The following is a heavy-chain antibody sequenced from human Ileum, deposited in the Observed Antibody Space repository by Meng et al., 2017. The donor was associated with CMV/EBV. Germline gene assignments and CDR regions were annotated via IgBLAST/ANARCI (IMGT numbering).Heavy chain of an antibody. J-gene: IGHJ4*02. CDR3: ARERRYYGSGSYYTAH. V-gene: IGHV4-30-4*08. CDR1: GGSISSGDYY. Sequence: QVQLQESGPGLVKPSPTPSLPVTVSGGSISSGDYYWSWIRQPPGKGLEWIGYIYYSGSTYYNPSLKSRVTISVDTSKNQFSLKLSSVTAADTAVYYCARERRYYGSGSYYTAHWGQGTLVTVSS. CDR2: IYYSGST. D-gene: IGHD3-10*01.